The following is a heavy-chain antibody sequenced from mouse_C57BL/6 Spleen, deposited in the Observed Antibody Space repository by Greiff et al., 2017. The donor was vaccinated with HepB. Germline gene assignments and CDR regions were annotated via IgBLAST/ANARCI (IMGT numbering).Heavy chain of an antibody. V-gene: IGHV1-63*01. CDR2: IYPGGGYT. D-gene: IGHD4-1*01. CDR3: ARSRLGYFDY. J-gene: IGHJ2*01. Sequence: VQLQQSGAELVRPGTSVKMSCKASGYTFTNYWIGWAKQRPGHGLEWIGDIYPGGGYTNYNEKFKGKATLTADKSSSTAYMQFSSLTSEDSSIYYCARSRLGYFDYWGQGTTLTVSS. CDR1: GYTFTNYW.